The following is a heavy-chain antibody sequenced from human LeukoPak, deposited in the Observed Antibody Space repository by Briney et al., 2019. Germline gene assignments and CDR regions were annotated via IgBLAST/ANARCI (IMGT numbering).Heavy chain of an antibody. Sequence: GGSLRLSCAASGFTFNNAWMSWVRQAPGKGLEWVGRIKSKTEGGTTDYAAPVKGRFTIPRDDSKNTLSLQMNSLKTEDTAVYYCTSDLYRDGLNYDYCYGMDVWGQGTTVTVSS. CDR3: TSDLYRDGLNYDYCYGMDV. CDR2: IKSKTEGGTT. D-gene: IGHD5-24*01. J-gene: IGHJ6*02. CDR1: GFTFNNAW. V-gene: IGHV3-15*01.